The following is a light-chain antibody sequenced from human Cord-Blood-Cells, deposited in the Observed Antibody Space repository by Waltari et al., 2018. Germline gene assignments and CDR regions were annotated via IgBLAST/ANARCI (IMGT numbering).Light chain of an antibody. CDR1: QSISSY. Sequence: DIQMPPPPSSLSASVADRVTITCRASQSISSYLNWYQQKPGKAPKLLIYAASSLQSGVPSRFSGSGSGTDFTLTISSLQPEDFATYYCQQSYSTPYTFGQGTKLEIK. CDR3: QQSYSTPYT. J-gene: IGKJ2*01. V-gene: IGKV1-39*01. CDR2: AAS.